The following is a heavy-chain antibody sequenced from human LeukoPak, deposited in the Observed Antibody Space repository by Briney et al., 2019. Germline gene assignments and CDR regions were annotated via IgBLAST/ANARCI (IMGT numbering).Heavy chain of an antibody. J-gene: IGHJ6*02. Sequence: SGGSLRHSCAASGFTFSNYWMSWVRQAPGKGLEWVANIKQDGSEKYSVDSVKGRFTISRDNAKNSLYLQVNSLRAEDTAVYYCARDRYSGMDVWGQGTTVTVSS. CDR2: IKQDGSEK. CDR3: ARDRYSGMDV. D-gene: IGHD2-15*01. V-gene: IGHV3-7*04. CDR1: GFTFSNYW.